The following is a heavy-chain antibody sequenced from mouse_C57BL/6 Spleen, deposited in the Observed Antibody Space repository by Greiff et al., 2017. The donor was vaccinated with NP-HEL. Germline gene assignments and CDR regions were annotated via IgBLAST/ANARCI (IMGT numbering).Heavy chain of an antibody. D-gene: IGHD3-2*02. J-gene: IGHJ3*01. CDR3: ARDGSGGFAY. V-gene: IGHV5-16*01. CDR1: GFTFSDYY. CDR2: INYDGSST. Sequence: EVQVVESEGGLVQPGSSMKLSCTASGFTFSDYYMAWVRQVPEKGLEWVANINYDGSSTYYLDSLKSRFIISRDNAKNILYLQMSSLKSEDTATYYCARDGSGGFAYWGQGTLVTVSA.